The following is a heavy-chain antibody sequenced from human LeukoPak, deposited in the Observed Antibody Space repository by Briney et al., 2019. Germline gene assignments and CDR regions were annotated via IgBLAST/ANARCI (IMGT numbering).Heavy chain of an antibody. V-gene: IGHV3-64D*06. CDR1: GTAFRTYA. Sequence: GGSLRLSCSASGTAFRTYAMHWVRQPPGKGLYYVSAISINGGSTYYADSVRGRFTISRDNSKNTLYLQMSSLRPDDTAVYYCVRTYDENPLGWFDPWGQGSLITVSS. D-gene: IGHD5-12*01. CDR3: VRTYDENPLGWFDP. J-gene: IGHJ5*02. CDR2: ISINGGST.